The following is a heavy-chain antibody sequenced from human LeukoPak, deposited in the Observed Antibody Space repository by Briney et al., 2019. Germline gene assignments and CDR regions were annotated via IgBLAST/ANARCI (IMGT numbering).Heavy chain of an antibody. V-gene: IGHV4-39*01. CDR2: AYVNGHT. Sequence: SETLSLTCTVSGGSVSSTAYYWGWIRQTPGKGLEWIGNAYVNGHTYYNPSLKSRVTIVVDTSKNEFSLKLSSVTAADTAVYYCARLGGYNLSRNAFDIRGRGTLVTVSS. CDR3: ARLGGYNLSRNAFDI. J-gene: IGHJ3*02. D-gene: IGHD5-24*01. CDR1: GGSVSSTAYY.